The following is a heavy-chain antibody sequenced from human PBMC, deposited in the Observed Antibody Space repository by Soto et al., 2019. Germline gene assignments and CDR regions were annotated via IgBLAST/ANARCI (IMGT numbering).Heavy chain of an antibody. Sequence: ASVKVSCKASGYTFTRYTMNWARQAPGQRLEWMGWINPDNGNTKSSQKFRDRVIITRDTSASTAYMDLSSLRSEDTAVYYCARGIATGQLDPWGQGTLVTVSS. CDR2: INPDNGNT. D-gene: IGHD2-15*01. J-gene: IGHJ5*02. CDR3: ARGIATGQLDP. CDR1: GYTFTRYT. V-gene: IGHV1-3*01.